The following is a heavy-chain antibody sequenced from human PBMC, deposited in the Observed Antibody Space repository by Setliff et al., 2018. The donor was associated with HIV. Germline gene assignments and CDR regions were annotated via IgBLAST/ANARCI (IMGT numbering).Heavy chain of an antibody. CDR3: ARSSSSWSGWFDP. D-gene: IGHD6-13*01. Sequence: PSETLSLTCTVSGDSINSGNYYWSWIRQHPGKGLEWIGYIYYSGSTYYSPSLKSRVTISEDTSKNLFSLKLTTVTAADTAVYYCARSSSSWSGWFDPWGQGTLVTVSS. CDR1: GDSINSGNYY. CDR2: IYYSGST. V-gene: IGHV4-30-4*08. J-gene: IGHJ5*02.